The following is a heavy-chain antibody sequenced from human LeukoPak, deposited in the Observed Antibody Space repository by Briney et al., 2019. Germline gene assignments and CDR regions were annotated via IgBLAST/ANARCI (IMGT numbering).Heavy chain of an antibody. CDR1: GFTFSSYA. V-gene: IGHV3-23*01. J-gene: IGHJ4*02. CDR2: ISGSGGST. CDR3: AKDLFVVVTAIGDY. D-gene: IGHD2-21*02. Sequence: PGGSLRLSCAASGFTFSSYAMSWVRQALGKGLEWVSAISGSGGSTYYADSVKGRFTISRDNSKNTLYLQMNSLRAEDTAVYYCAKDLFVVVTAIGDYRGQGTLVTVSS.